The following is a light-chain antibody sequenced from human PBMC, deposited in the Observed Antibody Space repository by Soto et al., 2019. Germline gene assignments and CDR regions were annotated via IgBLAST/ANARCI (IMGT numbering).Light chain of an antibody. CDR1: QTIDSW. CDR2: KAS. Sequence: DLQMTQSPSTLSASVGDRVSITCRASQTIDSWLAWYQQRPGKPPNLLIYKASTLASGVPSRFSGSGSGTEFTLTINSLQPDDFATYYCQQYHIYSGTFGQGTKVDI. J-gene: IGKJ1*01. CDR3: QQYHIYSGT. V-gene: IGKV1-5*03.